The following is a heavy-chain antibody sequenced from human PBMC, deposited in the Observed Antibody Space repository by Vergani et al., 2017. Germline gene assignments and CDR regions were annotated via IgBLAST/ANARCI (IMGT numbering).Heavy chain of an antibody. CDR2: INSDGSST. Sequence: EVQLVESGGGLVQPGGSLRLSCAASGFTFSSYWMHWVRQAPGKGLVWVSRINSDGSSTSYADSVKGRFTISRDNAKNTLYLQMNSLRAEDTAVYYCARGYSYGYGTNQPDYWGQGTLVTVSS. CDR1: GFTFSSYW. D-gene: IGHD5-18*01. J-gene: IGHJ4*02. CDR3: ARGYSYGYGTNQPDY. V-gene: IGHV3-74*01.